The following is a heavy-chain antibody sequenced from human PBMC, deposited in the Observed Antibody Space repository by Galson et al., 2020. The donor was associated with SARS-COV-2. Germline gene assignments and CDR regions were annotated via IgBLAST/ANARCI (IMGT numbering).Heavy chain of an antibody. CDR2: IFYSGST. V-gene: IGHV4-39*01. CDR1: GGSINNNNFY. J-gene: IGHJ3*02. CDR3: ARDSSGNYYSAFDI. Sequence: SEPLSLTCTVSGGSINNNNFYWGWIRQPPGKGLEWIGSIFYSGSTYYNPSLKSRVSMFVDTSKNQFSLRLNSVTAADTAVYYCARDSSGNYYSAFDIWGQGTVVSVSS. D-gene: IGHD3-22*01.